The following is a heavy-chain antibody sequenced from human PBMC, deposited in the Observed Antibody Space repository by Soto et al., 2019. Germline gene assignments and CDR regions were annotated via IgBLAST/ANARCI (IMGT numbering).Heavy chain of an antibody. D-gene: IGHD4-17*01. V-gene: IGHV4-30-4*01. Sequence: QVQLQESGPGLVKPSQTLSLTCTVSGGSISSGAYYWSWVRQPPGKGLEWIGYIYYSGRTYYNPSLKSRVTISVDTSKNQFSRKLSSVTATDTAVYYCARDNYGDTYYFDYWGQGTLVTVSS. J-gene: IGHJ4*02. CDR3: ARDNYGDTYYFDY. CDR2: IYYSGRT. CDR1: GGSISSGAYY.